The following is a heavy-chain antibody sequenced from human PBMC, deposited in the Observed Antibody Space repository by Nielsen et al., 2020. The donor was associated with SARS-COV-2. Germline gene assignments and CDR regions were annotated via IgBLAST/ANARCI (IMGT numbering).Heavy chain of an antibody. Sequence: ASVKVSCKASGYTFTGYYIHWVRHAPGQGLEWMGRINPNSGGTNYAQKFQGRVTMTRDTSISTVYMELSRLISDDTAVYYCARDFRGWAGEGFDYWGQGTLVTVSS. D-gene: IGHD6-19*01. CDR2: INPNSGGT. CDR3: ARDFRGWAGEGFDY. J-gene: IGHJ4*02. V-gene: IGHV1-2*06. CDR1: GYTFTGYY.